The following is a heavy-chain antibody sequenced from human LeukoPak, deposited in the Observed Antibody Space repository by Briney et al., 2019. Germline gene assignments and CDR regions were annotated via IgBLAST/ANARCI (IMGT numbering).Heavy chain of an antibody. J-gene: IGHJ4*02. D-gene: IGHD2-15*01. CDR2: ISSSSSTI. V-gene: IGHV3-48*04. CDR1: GFAFSSYS. Sequence: GGSLRLSCAASGFAFSSYSMNWVRQVPGKGLEWVSYISSSSSTICYADSVKGRFTISRDNAKNSLYLQMNSLRAEDTAVYYCARDGYCSGSSCYSTTDYWGQGTLVTVSS. CDR3: ARDGYCSGSSCYSTTDY.